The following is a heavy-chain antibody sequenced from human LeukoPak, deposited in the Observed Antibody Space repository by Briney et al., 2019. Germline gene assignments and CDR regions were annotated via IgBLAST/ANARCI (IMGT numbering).Heavy chain of an antibody. Sequence: SVKVSCKASGGSFSSYAISWVRQAPGQGLEWMGGIIPIFGTANYAQKFQGRVTITADESTSTAYMELSSLRSEDTAVYYCAVPYSSSWLSGFPYWGQGTLVTVSS. CDR2: IIPIFGTA. J-gene: IGHJ4*02. CDR1: GGSFSSYA. V-gene: IGHV1-69*01. CDR3: AVPYSSSWLSGFPY. D-gene: IGHD6-13*01.